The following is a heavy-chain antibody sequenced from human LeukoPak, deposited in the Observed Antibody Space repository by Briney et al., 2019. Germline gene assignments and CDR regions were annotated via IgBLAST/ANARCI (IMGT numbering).Heavy chain of an antibody. D-gene: IGHD5-12*01. CDR3: ARDHSGYSGYGVMGV. CDR2: ISSSSSYI. Sequence: TGGSLRLSCAASGFTFSSYSMNWVRQAPGKGLEWVSSISSSSSYIYYADSVKGRFTISRNNAKNSLYLQMNSLRAEDTAVYYCARDHSGYSGYGVMGVWGKGTTVTVSS. CDR1: GFTFSSYS. J-gene: IGHJ6*04. V-gene: IGHV3-21*01.